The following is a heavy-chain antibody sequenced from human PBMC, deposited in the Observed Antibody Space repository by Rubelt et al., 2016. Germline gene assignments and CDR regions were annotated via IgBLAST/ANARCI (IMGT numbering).Heavy chain of an antibody. CDR2: ISGRSTTI. V-gene: IGHV3-48*04. CDR1: GFTVSSNY. CDR3: ARWSDDAFDI. Sequence: EVQLVESGGGLIQPGGSLRLSCAASGFTVSSNYMSWVRQAPGKGLEWVSYISGRSTTISYADSVRGRFTVSRARGENERYLQRNSLRAEDTAVYYCARWSDDAFDIWGQGTMVTVSS. J-gene: IGHJ3*02.